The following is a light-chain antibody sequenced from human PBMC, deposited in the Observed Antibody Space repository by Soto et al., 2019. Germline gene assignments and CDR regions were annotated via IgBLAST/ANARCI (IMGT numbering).Light chain of an antibody. J-gene: IGKJ4*01. CDR2: GAS. Sequence: EILMTQSPSTLSVSLGERATLSCRASQSVSRNLAWYQQKPGQAPRLLIYGASTMASCFPSRFSGSGSGTKFTLTIISLQSADFAVYYCQQYNNWHLTFGGGTKVDIK. CDR3: QQYNNWHLT. CDR1: QSVSRN. V-gene: IGKV3D-15*01.